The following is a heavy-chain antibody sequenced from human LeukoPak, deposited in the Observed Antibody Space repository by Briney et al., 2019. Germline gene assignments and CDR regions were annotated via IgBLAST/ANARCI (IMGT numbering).Heavy chain of an antibody. Sequence: PSETLSLTCAIYGGSSSGYYWSWIRQSPGKGLEWIGEINHRGSTNYNPSLKSRVTISVDTSKNQFSLKLSSVTAADTAVYYCARGIITMVRGGFDYWGQGTLVTVSS. CDR1: GGSSSGYY. D-gene: IGHD3-10*01. CDR2: INHRGST. V-gene: IGHV4-34*01. CDR3: ARGIITMVRGGFDY. J-gene: IGHJ4*02.